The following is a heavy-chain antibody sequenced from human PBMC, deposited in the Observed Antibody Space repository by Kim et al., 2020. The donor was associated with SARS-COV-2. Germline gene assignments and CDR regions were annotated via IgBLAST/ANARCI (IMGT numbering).Heavy chain of an antibody. CDR1: GFTFGDYA. CDR2: IRSKAYGGTT. Sequence: GGSLRLSCTASGFTFGDYAMSWVRQAPGKGLEWVGFIRSKAYGGTTEYAASVKGRFTISRDDSKSIAYLQMNSLKTEDTAVYYCTRIAHFWSGDWDYYGMDVWGQGTTVTVSS. CDR3: TRIAHFWSGDWDYYGMDV. D-gene: IGHD3-3*02. J-gene: IGHJ6*02. V-gene: IGHV3-49*04.